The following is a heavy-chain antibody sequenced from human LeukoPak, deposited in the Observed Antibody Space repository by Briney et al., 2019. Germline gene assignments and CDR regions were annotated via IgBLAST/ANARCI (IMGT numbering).Heavy chain of an antibody. J-gene: IGHJ3*02. D-gene: IGHD2-8*02. Sequence: TGGSLRLSCAASGFTFSSYAMSWVRQAPGKGLEWVANIKQDGSQKYYVDSVKGRFTISRDNAKNSLYLQMTSLRAEDTAVYYCARSQPGRYCTGGYCHDAFDIWGQGTMVTVSS. V-gene: IGHV3-7*01. CDR2: IKQDGSQK. CDR1: GFTFSSYA. CDR3: ARSQPGRYCTGGYCHDAFDI.